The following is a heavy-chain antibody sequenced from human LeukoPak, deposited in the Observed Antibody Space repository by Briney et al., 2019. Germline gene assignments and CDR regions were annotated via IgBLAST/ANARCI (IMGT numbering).Heavy chain of an antibody. V-gene: IGHV3-9*01. CDR1: GFTFDDYA. J-gene: IGHJ4*02. CDR3: AKALYGSGSYVDY. Sequence: PGGSLRLSCAASGFTFDDYAMQWVRQTPGKGLEWVSGISWNSGSIGYADSVKGRFTISRDNAKNSLYLQMNSLRPEDTALYYCAKALYGSGSYVDYWGRGTLVTVSS. CDR2: ISWNSGSI. D-gene: IGHD3-10*01.